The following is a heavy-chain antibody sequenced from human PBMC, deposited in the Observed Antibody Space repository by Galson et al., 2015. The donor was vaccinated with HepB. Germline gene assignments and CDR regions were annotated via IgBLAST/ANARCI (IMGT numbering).Heavy chain of an antibody. V-gene: IGHV3-21*01. D-gene: IGHD3-10*01. J-gene: IGHJ6*02. CDR2: ISSSSSYI. Sequence: SLRLSCAASGFTFCSYSMNWVRQAPGKGLEWVSSISSSSSYIYYADSVKGRFTISRDNAKNSLYLQMNSLRAEDTAVYYCAREQVLLWFGEPGYYGMDVWGQGTTVTVSS. CDR1: GFTFCSYS. CDR3: AREQVLLWFGEPGYYGMDV.